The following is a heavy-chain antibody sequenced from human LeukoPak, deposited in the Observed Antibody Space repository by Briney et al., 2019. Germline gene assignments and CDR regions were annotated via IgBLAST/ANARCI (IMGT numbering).Heavy chain of an antibody. V-gene: IGHV1-3*01. Sequence: GASVKVSCKASGYTFTSYAMHWVRQAPGQRLEWMGWINAGNGNTKYSQKFQGRVTITRDTSASTAYMELSSLRSEDTAVYYCARSLRGSGSPGDNWFDPWGQGTLVTASS. CDR1: GYTFTSYA. CDR3: ARSLRGSGSPGDNWFDP. J-gene: IGHJ5*02. CDR2: INAGNGNT. D-gene: IGHD3-10*01.